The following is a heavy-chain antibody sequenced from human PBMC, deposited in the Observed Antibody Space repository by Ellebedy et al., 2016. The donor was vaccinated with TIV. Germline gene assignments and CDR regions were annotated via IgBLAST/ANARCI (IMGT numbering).Heavy chain of an antibody. CDR1: GYTFTSYA. D-gene: IGHD4-17*01. CDR2: INAGNGNT. V-gene: IGHV1-3*01. Sequence: ASVKVSXKASGYTFTSYAMHWVRQAPGQRLEWMGWINAGNGNTKYSQKFQGRVTITRDTSASTAYMELSSLRSEVTAVYYCARDMTTVTINWFDPWGQGTLVTVSS. J-gene: IGHJ5*02. CDR3: ARDMTTVTINWFDP.